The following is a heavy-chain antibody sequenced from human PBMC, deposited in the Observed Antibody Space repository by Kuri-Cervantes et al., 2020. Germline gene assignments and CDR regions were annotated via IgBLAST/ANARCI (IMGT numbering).Heavy chain of an antibody. D-gene: IGHD6-19*01. Sequence: SVKVSCKASGFTFTSSAVQWVRQARGQRLEWIGWIVVGSGNTNYAQKFQERVTITRDMSTSTAYMELSSLRSEDTAVYYCARVPIPVIIAVAGTELYGMDVWGQGTTVTVSS. V-gene: IGHV1-58*01. CDR3: ARVPIPVIIAVAGTELYGMDV. CDR1: GFTFTSSA. J-gene: IGHJ6*02. CDR2: IVVGSGNT.